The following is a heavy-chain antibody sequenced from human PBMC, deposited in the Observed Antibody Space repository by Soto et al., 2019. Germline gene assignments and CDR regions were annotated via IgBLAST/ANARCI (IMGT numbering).Heavy chain of an antibody. D-gene: IGHD3-3*01. J-gene: IGHJ1*01. V-gene: IGHV4-4*02. CDR1: GGSISSSDW. Sequence: QMQLQESGPGLVKPSGTLSLTCVVSGGSISSSDWWSWVRQPPGKGLEWIGETHHGGTTNYNPSLKCRVTISVDKSKNQLSLRLTSVTAADTAIYYCARHEMSGHWVLQQWGHGTLVTVSS. CDR3: ARHEMSGHWVLQQ. CDR2: THHGGTT.